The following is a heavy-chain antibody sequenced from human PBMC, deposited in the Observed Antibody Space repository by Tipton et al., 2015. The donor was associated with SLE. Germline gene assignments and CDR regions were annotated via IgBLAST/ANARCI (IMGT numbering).Heavy chain of an antibody. V-gene: IGHV4-59*02. D-gene: IGHD3-3*01. CDR1: GDSVSSYY. CDR3: ARNFGVVGVVGGQYLNYYGMDV. CDR2: IYHSGST. Sequence: TLSLTCTVSGDSVSSYYWSWIRQPPGKGLEWIGNIYHSGSTKYNPSLKSRVSTSVDTSKNQFSLKVTSVTAADTAIYYCARNFGVVGVVGGQYLNYYGMDVWGQGTTVTVSS. J-gene: IGHJ6*02.